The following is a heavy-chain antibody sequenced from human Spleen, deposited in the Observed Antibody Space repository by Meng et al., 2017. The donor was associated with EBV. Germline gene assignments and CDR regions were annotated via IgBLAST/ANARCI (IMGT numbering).Heavy chain of an antibody. CDR1: GFSLDTSGAA. Sequence: QVPLKESGTALMKPPQTPTLTCTFSGFSLDTSGAAVVWIRQPPGKPLEWLALIYWDDDKRYSPSLENRLTITRGTSRNQVVLTITNVDPADTGTYFCVHTSTPSSWQPDFWGQGILVTVSS. D-gene: IGHD6-13*01. CDR3: VHTSTPSSWQPDF. J-gene: IGHJ4*02. V-gene: IGHV2-5*02. CDR2: IYWDDDK.